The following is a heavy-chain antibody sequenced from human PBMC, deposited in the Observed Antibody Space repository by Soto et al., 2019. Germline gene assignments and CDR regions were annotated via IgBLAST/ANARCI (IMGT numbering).Heavy chain of an antibody. CDR2: INHLETT. J-gene: IGHJ4*02. CDR3: ARGCGSDSFDY. V-gene: IGHV4-30-2*01. D-gene: IGHD1-26*01. CDR1: GASITYGGYS. Sequence: PSETMSLTCTVSGASITYGGYSWSWIRQTPGKGLEWIGYINHLETTFYNPSFESLLSLSIDLAKTQFSLNLNSMSAADTAVYFCARGCGSDSFDYLGQGILVTVSS.